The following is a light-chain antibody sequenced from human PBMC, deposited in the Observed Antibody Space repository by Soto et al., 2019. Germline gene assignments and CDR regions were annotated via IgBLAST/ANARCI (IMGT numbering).Light chain of an antibody. J-gene: IGKJ1*01. V-gene: IGKV1-5*03. CDR3: QHYNNYSEA. CDR2: KAS. CDR1: QTISSW. Sequence: DIQMTQSPSTLSGSVGDRVTITCRASQTISSWLAWYQQKPGKAPKLLIYKASTLKSGVPSRFSGSGSVTEFTLTISRRQPDDFSTYYCQHYNNYSEAFGQGTKVDLK.